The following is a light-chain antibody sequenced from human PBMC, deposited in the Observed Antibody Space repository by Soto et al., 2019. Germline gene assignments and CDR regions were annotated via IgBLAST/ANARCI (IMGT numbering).Light chain of an antibody. CDR2: AAS. CDR3: QQYKYYSRT. J-gene: IGKJ2*01. CDR1: QSMSNW. Sequence: DIRMTQSPSTLSAVAGDRITITCRASQSMSNWVAWYQQKPGRAPKLLIYAASSLEAGVPSRFSGSGSETEFTLTISSLQPDDFATYYCQQYKYYSRTFGQGTKVDIK. V-gene: IGKV1-5*01.